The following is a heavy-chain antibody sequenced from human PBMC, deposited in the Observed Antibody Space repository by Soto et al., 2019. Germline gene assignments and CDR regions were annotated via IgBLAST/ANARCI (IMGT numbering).Heavy chain of an antibody. CDR3: ARGLRYCSGGSCYFYMDV. D-gene: IGHD2-15*01. V-gene: IGHV3-74*01. CDR2: INSDGSST. J-gene: IGHJ6*03. CDR1: GLNFSSYL. Sequence: GGSLRLSCAASGLNFSSYLMHWVRQATGKGLVWVSRINSDGSSTSYADSVKGRFTISRDNAKNTLYLQMNSLRAEDTAVYYCARGLRYCSGGSCYFYMDVWGKGTTVTVSS.